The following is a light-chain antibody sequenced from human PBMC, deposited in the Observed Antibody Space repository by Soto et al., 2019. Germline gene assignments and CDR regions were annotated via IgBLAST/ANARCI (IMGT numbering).Light chain of an antibody. CDR3: QSYDNSLSGYV. J-gene: IGLJ1*01. Sequence: QSALTQPPSVSGAPGQRVTISCTGSSSNIGAGYDVHWYQQLPGTAPQLLIYGNINRPSGVPDRFSGSKSGTSASLAIAGLQAEDEADYYCQSYDNSLSGYVFGTGTKVTVL. CDR1: SSNIGAGYD. CDR2: GNI. V-gene: IGLV1-40*01.